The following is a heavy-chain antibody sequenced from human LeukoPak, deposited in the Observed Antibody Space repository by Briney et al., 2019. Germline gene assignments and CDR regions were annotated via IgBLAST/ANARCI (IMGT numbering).Heavy chain of an antibody. D-gene: IGHD6-19*01. CDR3: ARELAVAGSFDY. CDR2: IYHSGST. Sequence: SSETLSLTCAVSGGSISSTNWWSWVRQPPGKGLEWIGEIYHSGSTNYNPSLKSRVTISEDTSKNQFSLKLSSVTAADTAVYYCARELAVAGSFDYWGQGTLVTVSS. CDR1: GGSISSTNW. V-gene: IGHV4-4*02. J-gene: IGHJ4*02.